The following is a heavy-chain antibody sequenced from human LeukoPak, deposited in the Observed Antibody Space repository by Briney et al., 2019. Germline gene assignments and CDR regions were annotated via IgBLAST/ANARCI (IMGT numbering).Heavy chain of an antibody. CDR1: GVTSNY. CDR2: IYNGGTT. V-gene: IGHV3-66*02. Sequence: GGSLRLSCAASGVTSNYFTWVRQAPGKGLEWVSVIYNGGTTYYADSVKGRFTISRDNSKSTLFAYLQMNSLRTDDTAVYYCAGGGEAARSLHYWGQGTLVTVSS. D-gene: IGHD6-6*01. J-gene: IGHJ4*02. CDR3: AGGGEAARSLHY.